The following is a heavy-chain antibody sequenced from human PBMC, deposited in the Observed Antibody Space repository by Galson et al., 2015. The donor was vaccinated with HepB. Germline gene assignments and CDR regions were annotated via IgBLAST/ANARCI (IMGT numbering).Heavy chain of an antibody. CDR2: IDPSDSFT. CDR3: ARGFSSGGDAFDI. V-gene: IGHV5-10-1*01. D-gene: IGHD3-22*01. CDR1: GYRFTNYW. Sequence: QSGAEVKKPGESLRISCKGSGYRFTNYWINWVRQMPGKGLEWMGTIDPSDSFTNYSPSFQGHVSISADKSINTLYLQWSSLKASDTAIYDCARGFSSGGDAFDIWGQGTVVTVSS. J-gene: IGHJ3*02.